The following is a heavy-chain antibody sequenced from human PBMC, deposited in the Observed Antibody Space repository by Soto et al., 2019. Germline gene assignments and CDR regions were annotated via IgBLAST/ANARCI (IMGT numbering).Heavy chain of an antibody. V-gene: IGHV1-8*01. Sequence: ASVKVSCKTSGYTFTDYDINWVRQAPGQGLEYMGWVSPENRNAGYAPQFRGRVSMTADTSINTVYLELTTLTYEDKAVYYCEVTTGYWGQGTMVTVSS. CDR1: GYTFTDYD. D-gene: IGHD4-17*01. J-gene: IGHJ4*02. CDR3: EVTTGY. CDR2: VSPENRNA.